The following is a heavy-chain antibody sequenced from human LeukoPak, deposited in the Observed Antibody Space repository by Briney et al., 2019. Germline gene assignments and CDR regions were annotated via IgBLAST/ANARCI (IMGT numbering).Heavy chain of an antibody. Sequence: GGSLRLSCAASGFTFDDYGVSWVRHAPGKGLERVSGINWNGGSTGYADSVKGRFTISRDNAKNSLYLQMNSLRAEDTALYYCAKNIVIVGAIGPSLDYWGQGTLVTVSS. V-gene: IGHV3-20*04. D-gene: IGHD1-26*01. CDR1: GFTFDDYG. CDR2: INWNGGST. J-gene: IGHJ4*02. CDR3: AKNIVIVGAIGPSLDY.